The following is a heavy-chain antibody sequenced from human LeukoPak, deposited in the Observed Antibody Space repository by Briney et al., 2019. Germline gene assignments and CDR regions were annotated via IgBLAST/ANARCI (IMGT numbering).Heavy chain of an antibody. CDR1: GYSISNGYF. J-gene: IGHJ4*02. CDR3: ASAQQYYYGPTY. Sequence: SETLSLTCTVSGYSISNGYFWGWIRQPPGKGLEWIGNIHHSGSTYYNPTLKSRVTISVDTSSNQLSLKLSSVTAADTAVYYCASAQQYYYGPTYWGQGTLVTVSS. D-gene: IGHD3-10*01. V-gene: IGHV4-38-2*02. CDR2: IHHSGST.